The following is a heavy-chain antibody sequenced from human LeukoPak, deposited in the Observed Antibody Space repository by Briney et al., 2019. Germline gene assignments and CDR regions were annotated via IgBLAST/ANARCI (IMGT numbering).Heavy chain of an antibody. J-gene: IGHJ4*02. CDR1: GYTFTGYY. CDR2: INPSGGST. Sequence: ASVKVSCKASGYTFTGYYMHWVRQAPGQGLEWMGIINPSGGSTSYAQKFQGRVTMTRDTSTSTVYMELSSLRSEDTAVYYCARHCRGGSCYSVFDYWGQGTLVTVSS. D-gene: IGHD2-15*01. CDR3: ARHCRGGSCYSVFDY. V-gene: IGHV1-46*01.